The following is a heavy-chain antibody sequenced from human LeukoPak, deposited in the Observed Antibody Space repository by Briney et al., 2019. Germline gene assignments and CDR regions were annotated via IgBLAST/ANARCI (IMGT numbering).Heavy chain of an antibody. Sequence: ASVKVSCKASGYTFTDYYMHCVRQAPGQGLEWMGWINPNSGGTNYAQNFKGRVTMTRDTSNNTAYMELSRLRSDDAAVYYCARVVDDWDYFDYWGQGTLVTVSS. J-gene: IGHJ4*02. CDR2: INPNSGGT. D-gene: IGHD2-15*01. CDR1: GYTFTDYY. CDR3: ARVVDDWDYFDY. V-gene: IGHV1-2*02.